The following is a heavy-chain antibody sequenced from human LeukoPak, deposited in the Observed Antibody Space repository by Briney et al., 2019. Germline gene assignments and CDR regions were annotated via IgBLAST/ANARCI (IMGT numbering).Heavy chain of an antibody. V-gene: IGHV4-4*07. Sequence: ASETLSLTWTVSGGSINNYYWSWIRQPAGKGLEWIGRIYTRGSTNYNPSLKSRVTMSVDTSKNQFSLKLSSVTAADTAVYYCARGRYCSADICSGGDAFDIWGQGTMVSVSS. CDR3: ARGRYCSADICSGGDAFDI. D-gene: IGHD2-15*01. CDR2: IYTRGST. CDR1: GGSINNYY. J-gene: IGHJ3*02.